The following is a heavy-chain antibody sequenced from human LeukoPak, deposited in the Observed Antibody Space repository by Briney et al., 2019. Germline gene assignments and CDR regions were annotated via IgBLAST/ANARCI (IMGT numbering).Heavy chain of an antibody. CDR1: GGSFSGYY. V-gene: IGHV4-59*12. J-gene: IGHJ6*03. D-gene: IGHD6-19*01. CDR2: IYYSGYT. CDR3: ARVKQWPVLGYYYMDV. Sequence: KTSETLSLTCAVYGGSFSGYYWSWIRQPPGKGLEWIGYIYYSGYTNYNPSLKSRVTISVDTSKNQFSLKVTSVTAADTAVYYCARVKQWPVLGYYYMDVWGKGTTVIVSS.